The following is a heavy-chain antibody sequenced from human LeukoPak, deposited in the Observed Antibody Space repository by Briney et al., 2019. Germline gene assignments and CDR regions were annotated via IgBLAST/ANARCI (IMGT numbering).Heavy chain of an antibody. D-gene: IGHD2-2*01. V-gene: IGHV3-23*01. CDR1: GFTFRSYA. CDR3: AKDREYQLLSVN. J-gene: IGHJ4*02. CDR2: ISGSGGST. Sequence: GGSLRLSXAASGFTFRSYAMSWVRQAPGKGLEWVSAISGSGGSTYYADSVKGRFTISRDNSKNTLYLQMNSLRAEDTAVYYCAKDREYQLLSVNWGQGTLVTVSS.